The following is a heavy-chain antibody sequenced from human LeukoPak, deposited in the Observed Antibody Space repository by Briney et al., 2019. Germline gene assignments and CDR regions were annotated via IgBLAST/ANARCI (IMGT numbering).Heavy chain of an antibody. Sequence: TGGSLRLSCAASGLTLSNYWMHWVRQTPGRGLEWVAHINSDGSEKNYVDSVKGRFTISRDNARNSQFLHMNSLRAEDTAVYYCASGGGWVFFNWGRGTLVTVSS. CDR1: GLTLSNYW. V-gene: IGHV3-7*01. D-gene: IGHD6-19*01. J-gene: IGHJ4*02. CDR3: ASGGGWVFFN. CDR2: INSDGSEK.